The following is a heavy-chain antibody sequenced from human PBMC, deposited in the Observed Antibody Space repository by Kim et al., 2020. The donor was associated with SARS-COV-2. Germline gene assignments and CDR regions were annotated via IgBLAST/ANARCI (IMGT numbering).Heavy chain of an antibody. CDR1: GFTFSSYG. CDR2: ISYDGSNK. Sequence: GGSLRLSCAASGFTFSSYGMHWVRQAPGKGLEWVAVISYDGSNKYYADSVKGRFTISRDNSKNTLYLQMNSLRAEDTAVYYCAKDEAYGGNFGDYWGQGTLVTVSS. J-gene: IGHJ4*02. V-gene: IGHV3-30*18. CDR3: AKDEAYGGNFGDY. D-gene: IGHD4-17*01.